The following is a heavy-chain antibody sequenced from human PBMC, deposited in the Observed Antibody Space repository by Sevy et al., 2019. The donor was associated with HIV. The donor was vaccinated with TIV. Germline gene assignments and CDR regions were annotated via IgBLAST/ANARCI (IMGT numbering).Heavy chain of an antibody. Sequence: SETLSLTCTVSGGSISRDDYYWSWIRQPPGKGLEWIGYIYYSGGTYYYASLKSRVSMSVDTSKNQFSLNLTSVTAADTAVYYCARGVTGTTASEWFDPWGQGTLVTVSS. D-gene: IGHD1-7*01. CDR3: ARGVTGTTASEWFDP. V-gene: IGHV4-30-4*01. CDR2: IYYSGGT. CDR1: GGSISRDDYY. J-gene: IGHJ5*02.